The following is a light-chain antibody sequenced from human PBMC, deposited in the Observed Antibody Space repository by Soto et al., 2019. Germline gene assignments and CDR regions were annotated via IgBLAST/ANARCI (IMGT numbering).Light chain of an antibody. Sequence: AIQLTKSPSSLSASVGDRVTITCRASQGINSALAWYQQKSGTAPKLLIYDASSLESGVPSRFSGSGSGTDFALTISSLQPEDFATYYCQQCNVYPLTFGGGTKVDIK. V-gene: IGKV1-13*02. J-gene: IGKJ4*01. CDR2: DAS. CDR3: QQCNVYPLT. CDR1: QGINSA.